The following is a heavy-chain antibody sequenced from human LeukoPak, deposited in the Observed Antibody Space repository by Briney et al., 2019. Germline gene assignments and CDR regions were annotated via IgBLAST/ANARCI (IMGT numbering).Heavy chain of an antibody. V-gene: IGHV4-61*02. CDR2: IYTSGST. Sequence: PSQTLSLTCTVSGGSISSGSYYWSWIRQPAGKGLEWIGRIYTSGSTNYNPSLKSRVTISVDTSKNQFSLKLSSVTAADTAVYYCARDQSKPNGPNWFDPWGQGTLVTVSS. CDR1: GGSISSGSYY. CDR3: ARDQSKPNGPNWFDP. J-gene: IGHJ5*02. D-gene: IGHD2-8*01.